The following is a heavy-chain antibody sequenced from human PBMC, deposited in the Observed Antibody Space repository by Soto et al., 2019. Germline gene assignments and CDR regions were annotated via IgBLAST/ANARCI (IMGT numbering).Heavy chain of an antibody. CDR2: ISAHNGDT. CDR3: PTEPIYYNDGSGYYPLGH. D-gene: IGHD3-22*01. V-gene: IGHV1-18*04. CDR1: GYSFATYG. J-gene: IGHJ4*02. Sequence: QVQLVQSGAEVKKPGASVKVSCKASGYSFATYGFSWVRQDPGQGLECVGWISAHNGDTHYSQKFQGRVTLTTDTSTNTGYMELRSLTSDDTAVYFCPTEPIYYNDGSGYYPLGHWGQGTLVTVSS.